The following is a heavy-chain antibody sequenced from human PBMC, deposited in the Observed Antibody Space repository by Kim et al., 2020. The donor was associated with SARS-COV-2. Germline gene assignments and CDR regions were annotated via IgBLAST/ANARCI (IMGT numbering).Heavy chain of an antibody. CDR2: ISLDRRSK. CDR3: ASGDYPYGPDV. D-gene: IGHD2-8*02. J-gene: IGHJ6*02. Sequence: GKGRECVLSISLDRRSKYYTNSEQGRVTITRDKSKNTLYLKMNGLRAEDTAVYDCASGDYPYGPDVWGQGTTVTVSS. V-gene: IGHV3-30*04.